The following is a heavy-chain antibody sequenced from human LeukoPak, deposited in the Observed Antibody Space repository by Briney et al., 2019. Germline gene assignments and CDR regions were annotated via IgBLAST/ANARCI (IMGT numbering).Heavy chain of an antibody. J-gene: IGHJ4*02. CDR2: ISAYNGNT. Sequence: ASVTVSCKAPGYTFTSYGISWVRQAPGQGVGWMGWISAYNGNTNYAQKLQGRVTMTTDTSTSTAYMELRSLRSDDTAVYYCARVSCSSTSCYNGYWGQGTLVTVSS. CDR3: ARVSCSSTSCYNGY. V-gene: IGHV1-18*01. CDR1: GYTFTSYG. D-gene: IGHD2-2*02.